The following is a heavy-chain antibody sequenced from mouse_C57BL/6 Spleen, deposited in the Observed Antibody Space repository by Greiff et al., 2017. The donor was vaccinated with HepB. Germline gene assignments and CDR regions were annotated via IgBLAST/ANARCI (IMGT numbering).Heavy chain of an antibody. CDR3: AAYYSKSPFAY. CDR1: GYTFTSYW. CDR2: IDPSDSYT. V-gene: IGHV1-69*01. J-gene: IGHJ3*01. Sequence: QVQLQQPGAELVMPGASVKLSCKASGYTFTSYWMHWVKQRPGQGLEWIGEIDPSDSYTNYNQKFKGKSTLTVDKSSSTAYMQLSSLTSEDSAVYYRAAYYSKSPFAYWGQGTLVTVSA. D-gene: IGHD2-5*01.